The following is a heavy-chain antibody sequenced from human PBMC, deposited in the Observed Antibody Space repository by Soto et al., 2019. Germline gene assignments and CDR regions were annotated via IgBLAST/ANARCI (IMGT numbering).Heavy chain of an antibody. CDR3: ARGQVVAAQH. D-gene: IGHD2-15*01. CDR1: GGSISSGGYS. J-gene: IGHJ4*02. CDR2: IYHSGTT. V-gene: IGHV4-30-2*01. Sequence: QLQLQESGSGLVKPSQTLSLTCAVSGGSISSGGYSWSWIRQPPGKGLEWIGYIYHSGTTYYNPCLNRRVTISVDRSENQFSLKLSSVAAADTAVYYCARGQVVAAQHWGQGTLVTVSS.